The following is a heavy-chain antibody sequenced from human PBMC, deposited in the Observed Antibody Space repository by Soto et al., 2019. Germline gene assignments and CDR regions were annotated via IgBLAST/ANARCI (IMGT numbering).Heavy chain of an antibody. Sequence: GGSLRLSCAASGFTFSNYAMSWVRQAPGKGLEWVSGVGGSGDSTYYADSVKGRFTISRDNSKDTLYLQMNSLRAEDTAVYYCAKSPLGYCSGGSCYPPHYFDYWGQGTLVTVPQ. J-gene: IGHJ4*02. CDR1: GFTFSNYA. D-gene: IGHD2-15*01. V-gene: IGHV3-23*01. CDR2: VGGSGDST. CDR3: AKSPLGYCSGGSCYPPHYFDY.